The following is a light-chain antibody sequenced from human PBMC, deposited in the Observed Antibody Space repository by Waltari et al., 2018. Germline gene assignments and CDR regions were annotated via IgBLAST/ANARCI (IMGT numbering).Light chain of an antibody. Sequence: IVVTQSPDSLAVSLGERATINCKSSQSLLHTNNKNYLAWYQLRPGQPPKLLISWASTRESGVPGRFSGSGSGTDFTLTISGLQAEDVAVYYCQQYYSTPNTFGQGTKLEIK. V-gene: IGKV4-1*01. CDR3: QQYYSTPNT. J-gene: IGKJ2*01. CDR2: WAS. CDR1: QSLLHTNNKNY.